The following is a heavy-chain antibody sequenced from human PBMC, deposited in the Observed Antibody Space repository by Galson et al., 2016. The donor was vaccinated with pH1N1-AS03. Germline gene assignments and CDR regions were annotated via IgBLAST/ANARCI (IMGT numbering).Heavy chain of an antibody. CDR2: ISVYNGNT. J-gene: IGHJ4*02. Sequence: SVKVSCKASGYVFGSYRISWVRLAPGQGLEWMGWISVYNGNTNHAQNLQGRVTMSTDTSTTTAYIELRSLTSDDAAVYYCARQTMVHYFDYWGQGTLVTVSS. V-gene: IGHV1-18*01. D-gene: IGHD3-10*01. CDR3: ARQTMVHYFDY. CDR1: GYVFGSYR.